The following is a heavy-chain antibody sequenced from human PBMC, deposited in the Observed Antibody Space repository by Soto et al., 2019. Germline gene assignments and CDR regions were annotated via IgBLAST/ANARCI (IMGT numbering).Heavy chain of an antibody. Sequence: LSLTCSVYGASFSGYYWRSIRQPPFNGLEWIGAINHSGSTNYNPSLKPRVTISVDTSKNQFSLKRSSVTAADTAVYYCTSERVIKAMASYYYYYYMDVWGQGTTVTVSS. V-gene: IGHV4-34*01. J-gene: IGHJ6*02. CDR2: INHSGST. CDR3: TSERVIKAMASYYYYYYMDV. CDR1: GASFSGYY. D-gene: IGHD5-18*01.